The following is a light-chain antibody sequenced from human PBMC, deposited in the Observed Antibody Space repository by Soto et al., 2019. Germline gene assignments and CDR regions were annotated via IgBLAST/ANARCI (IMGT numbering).Light chain of an antibody. V-gene: IGKV2-24*01. Sequence: DSLMTQTPLSARATLGPPPSISCRSSQSLVHSDGNTYLSWLHQRPGQPPRLLIYKIYNRFSGVTDRFSGSGAGTYFTLKISRVEAEDVGIYYCVLLTHFPWTVGQVTKVDIK. CDR1: QSLVHSDGNTY. J-gene: IGKJ1*01. CDR2: KIY. CDR3: VLLTHFPWT.